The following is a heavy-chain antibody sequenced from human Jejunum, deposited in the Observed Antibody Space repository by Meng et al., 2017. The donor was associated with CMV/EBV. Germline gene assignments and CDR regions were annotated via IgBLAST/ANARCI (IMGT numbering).Heavy chain of an antibody. CDR3: ARSLATQYYYYGMDV. Sequence: FTFSSYSMNSVRQAPGQGLEWVSSITTTTNYIYYAESVKGRFTISRDNAKNSLYLQMNSLRAEDTAAYYCARSLATQYYYYGMDVWGQGTTVTVSS. V-gene: IGHV3-21*01. D-gene: IGHD6-6*01. J-gene: IGHJ6*02. CDR2: ITTTTNYI. CDR1: FTFSSYS.